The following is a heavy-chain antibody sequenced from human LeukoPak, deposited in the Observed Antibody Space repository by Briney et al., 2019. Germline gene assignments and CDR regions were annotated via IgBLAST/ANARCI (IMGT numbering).Heavy chain of an antibody. CDR2: IYYSGST. Sequence: SETLSLTCTVSGGSISSSSYYWGWIRQPPGKGLEWIGSIYYSGSTYYNPSLKSRITISVDTSKNQFSLKLSSVTAADTAVYYCARGNPTVGYWGQGTLVTVSS. V-gene: IGHV4-39*01. CDR3: ARGNPTVGY. J-gene: IGHJ4*02. CDR1: GGSISSSSYY.